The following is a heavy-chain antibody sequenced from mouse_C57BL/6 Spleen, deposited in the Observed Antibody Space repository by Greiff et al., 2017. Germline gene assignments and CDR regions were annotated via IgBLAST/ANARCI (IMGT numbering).Heavy chain of an antibody. CDR2: IWWDDDK. D-gene: IGHD1-1*02. Sequence: QVTLKESGPGILQPSQTLSLTCSFSGFSLSTFGMGVGWIRQPSGKGLEWLAHIWWDDDKSYHPALKSRLTISKDTSKNQVCLKIANVDTADTATYYCARLYGSGKYYYAMDYWGQGTSVTVSS. CDR3: ARLYGSGKYYYAMDY. V-gene: IGHV8-8*01. J-gene: IGHJ4*01. CDR1: GFSLSTFGMG.